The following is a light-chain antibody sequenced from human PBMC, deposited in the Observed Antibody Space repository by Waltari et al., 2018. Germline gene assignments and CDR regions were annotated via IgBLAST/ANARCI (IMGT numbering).Light chain of an antibody. V-gene: IGKV1-16*01. CDR3: QQHKSYPFT. J-gene: IGKJ3*01. CDR2: YAS. Sequence: DIQMTQSPFSLSACVGDTVPITCRAIQGISNFLAWYQQKPGKAPKPLIYYASTLESGVPSRFSGSGSGTDFTLIISSLQPEDFATYYCQQHKSYPFTFGPGTTLDIK. CDR1: QGISNF.